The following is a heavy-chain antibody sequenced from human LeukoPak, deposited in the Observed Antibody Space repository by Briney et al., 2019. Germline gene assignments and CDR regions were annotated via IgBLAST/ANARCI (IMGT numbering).Heavy chain of an antibody. CDR2: ISGSSGYI. V-gene: IGHV3-21*01. J-gene: IGHJ6*03. CDR3: ARTERPVRYETILSHMDV. D-gene: IGHD2-15*01. Sequence: GGSLRLSCAASGFTFSSYAMHWVRQAPGKGLEWVSSISGSSGYIYYADSVKGRFTISRDNAENSLFLQMNSLRAEDTAVYYCARTERPVRYETILSHMDVWGKGTTVTVSS. CDR1: GFTFSSYA.